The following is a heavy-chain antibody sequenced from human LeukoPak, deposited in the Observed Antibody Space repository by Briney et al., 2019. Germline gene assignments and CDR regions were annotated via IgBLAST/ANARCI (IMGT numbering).Heavy chain of an antibody. CDR2: IIPIFGTA. V-gene: IGHV1-69*06. J-gene: IGHJ4*02. CDR1: GGAFSSYA. CDR3: ASLGSSGWYNY. D-gene: IGHD6-19*01. Sequence: SVKVSCKASGGAFSSYAISWVRQAPGQGLEWMGGIIPIFGTANYAQKFQGRVTITADKSTSTAYMELSSLRSEDTAVYYCASLGSSGWYNYWGQGTLVTVSS.